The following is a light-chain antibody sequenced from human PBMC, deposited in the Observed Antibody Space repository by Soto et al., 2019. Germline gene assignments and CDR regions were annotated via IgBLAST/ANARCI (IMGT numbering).Light chain of an antibody. V-gene: IGKV1-33*01. CDR3: QQYLHLIST. CDR1: QDIDNY. Sequence: DIQMTQSPSSLSASVGDRVTITCQASQDIDNYLNWYQQKPGKAPELLIYDASKLETGVPSRFSGSGSGTDFTFTITTLQPEDSATYNCQQYLHLISTFGQGTKLEIK. J-gene: IGKJ2*01. CDR2: DAS.